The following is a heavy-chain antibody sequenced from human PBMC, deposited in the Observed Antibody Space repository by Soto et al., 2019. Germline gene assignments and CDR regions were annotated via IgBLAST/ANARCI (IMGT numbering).Heavy chain of an antibody. Sequence: ASVKVSCKASGYTFTSYALHWLRQAPGQRLEWMGWINTGNGNTKYSQKFQGRVTIFRGPTASTAYMELSSLISEDTAVYYCGTSVTDSFDIWGRGTMVTVSS. D-gene: IGHD2-21*02. CDR3: GTSVTDSFDI. CDR1: GYTFTSYA. CDR2: INTGNGNT. J-gene: IGHJ3*02. V-gene: IGHV1-3*04.